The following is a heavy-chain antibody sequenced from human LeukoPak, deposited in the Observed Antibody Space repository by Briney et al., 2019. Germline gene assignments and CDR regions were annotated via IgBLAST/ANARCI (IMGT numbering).Heavy chain of an antibody. J-gene: IGHJ4*02. CDR3: ARIGRGQWVAVADY. D-gene: IGHD6-19*01. Sequence: TGGSLRLSCAASGFTSSSYSMNWVRQAPGKGLEWVSSISSSSSYIYYADSVKGRFTISRDNAKNSLYLQMNSLRAEDTAVYYCARIGRGQWVAVADYWGQGTLVTVSS. V-gene: IGHV3-21*01. CDR2: ISSSSSYI. CDR1: GFTSSSYS.